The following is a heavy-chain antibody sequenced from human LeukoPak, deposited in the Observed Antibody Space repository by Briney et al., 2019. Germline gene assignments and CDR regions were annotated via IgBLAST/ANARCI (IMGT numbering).Heavy chain of an antibody. V-gene: IGHV3-23*01. CDR1: GLTFSNYA. CDR3: AKGTTMVRGVIITFDD. D-gene: IGHD3-10*01. Sequence: GGSLRLSCAASGLTFSNYAMNWVRQAPGKGLEWVSVISGSGGSTYYADSVKGRFTISRDNSKNTLYLQMNSLRAEDTAVYYCAKGTTMVRGVIITFDDWGQGTLVTVSS. CDR2: ISGSGGST. J-gene: IGHJ4*02.